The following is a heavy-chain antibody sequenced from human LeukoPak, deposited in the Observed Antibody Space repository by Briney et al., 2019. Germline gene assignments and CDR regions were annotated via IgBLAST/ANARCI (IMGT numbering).Heavy chain of an antibody. CDR1: QFIFSNYW. D-gene: IGHD5-18*01. V-gene: IGHV3-7*03. CDR3: ARDRAMDDY. CDR2: INQDGSEQ. Sequence: GGSLRLSCAASQFIFSNYWMNWVRQAPGKGLEWVANINQDGSEQNYVDSVKGRFTISRDNFKNSLYLQMNSLRVEDTAVYYRARDRAMDDYWGQGTLVTVSS. J-gene: IGHJ4*02.